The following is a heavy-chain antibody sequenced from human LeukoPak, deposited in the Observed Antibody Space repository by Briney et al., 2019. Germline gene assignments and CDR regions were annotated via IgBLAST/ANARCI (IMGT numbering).Heavy chain of an antibody. CDR3: AKRDPRPFAFDI. CDR2: VSGSGSNT. J-gene: IGHJ3*02. CDR1: GFTFDNYA. Sequence: GGSLRLSCAASGFTFDNYAMSWVRQTPGKGLEWVSLVSGSGSNTYYADSVKGRLTISRDNSKSTLYLQMNSLRVEDTAVYYCAKRDPRPFAFDIWGQGTMVAVSS. V-gene: IGHV3-23*01.